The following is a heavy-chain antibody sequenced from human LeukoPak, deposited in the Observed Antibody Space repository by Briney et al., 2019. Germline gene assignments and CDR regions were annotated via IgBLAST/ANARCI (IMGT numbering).Heavy chain of an antibody. D-gene: IGHD6-13*01. CDR2: ISSSSDNI. CDR1: GFTFSTYS. V-gene: IGHV3-48*01. J-gene: IGHJ4*02. Sequence: GGSLRLSCAASGFTFSTYSMNWVRQAPGKGLDWISYISSSSDNIYYADSVKGRFTMSRDNAENSLYLQMNSLTAEDTAVYYCASYGSSWSFDYWGQGTLVTVSS. CDR3: ASYGSSWSFDY.